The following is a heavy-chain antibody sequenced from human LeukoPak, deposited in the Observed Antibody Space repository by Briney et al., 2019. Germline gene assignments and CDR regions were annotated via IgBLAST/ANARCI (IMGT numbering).Heavy chain of an antibody. CDR1: GFTFSSYG. CDR3: AKDPLAMVRGVKSNWFDP. V-gene: IGHV3-23*01. J-gene: IGHJ5*02. D-gene: IGHD3-10*01. CDR2: ITNSGENT. Sequence: GGSLRLSCAASGFTFSSYGMSWVRQAPGKGLEWVSGITNSGENTYYADSVKGRFTISRDNSKNTLYLQMNSLRAEDTAVYYCAKDPLAMVRGVKSNWFDPWGQGTLVTVSS.